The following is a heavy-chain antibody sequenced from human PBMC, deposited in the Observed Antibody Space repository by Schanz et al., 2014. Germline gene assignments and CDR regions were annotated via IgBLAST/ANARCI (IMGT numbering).Heavy chain of an antibody. V-gene: IGHV3-53*01. CDR2: MYINSGST. CDR3: ARDGGRDGYNLAFDV. D-gene: IGHD5-12*01. CDR1: GFTVNTNY. J-gene: IGHJ3*01. Sequence: EVQLVESGGGLIQPGGSLRLSCAVSGFTVNTNYMSWVRQAPGKGLEWISSMYINSGSTQYADSVKGRFIISRDSSKISLFLPMNSMRAEETAVSFCARDGGRDGYNLAFDVWGRGTLVTVSS.